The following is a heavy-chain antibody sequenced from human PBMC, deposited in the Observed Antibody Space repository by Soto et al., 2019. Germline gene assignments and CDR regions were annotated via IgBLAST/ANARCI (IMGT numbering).Heavy chain of an antibody. CDR3: ASGGRVGYCSSTSCYAALASDY. Sequence: EVQLVESGGGLVQPGGSLRLSCAASGFTVSSNYMSWVRQAPGKGLEWVSVIYSGGSTYYADSVKGRFTISRDNSKNTLYLQMNSLRAEDTAVYYCASGGRVGYCSSTSCYAALASDYWGQGTLVTVSS. J-gene: IGHJ4*02. CDR2: IYSGGST. D-gene: IGHD2-2*01. CDR1: GFTVSSNY. V-gene: IGHV3-66*01.